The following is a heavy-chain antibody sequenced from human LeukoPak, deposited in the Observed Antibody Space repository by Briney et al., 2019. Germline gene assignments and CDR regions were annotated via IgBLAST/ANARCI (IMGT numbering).Heavy chain of an antibody. CDR3: GCWNDRDDAFDI. D-gene: IGHD1-1*01. J-gene: IGHJ3*02. Sequence: PSETLSLTCTVSGGSISSYYWSWIRQPPGKGLEWIGYIYYSGSTNYNPSLKSRVTISVDTSKNQFSLKLSSVTAADTVVYYCGCWNDRDDAFDIWGQGTMVTVSS. CDR2: IYYSGST. CDR1: GGSISSYY. V-gene: IGHV4-59*01.